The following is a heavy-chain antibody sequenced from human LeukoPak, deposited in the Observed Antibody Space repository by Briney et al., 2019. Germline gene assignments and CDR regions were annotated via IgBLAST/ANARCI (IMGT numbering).Heavy chain of an antibody. V-gene: IGHV4-31*11. J-gene: IGHJ5*02. CDR1: GGSFSGYY. Sequence: SETLSLTCAVYGGSFSGYYWSWIRQHPGKGLEWIGYIYYSGSTYYNPSLKSRVTISVDTSKNQFSLKLSSVTAADTAVYYCARDEAGAIAAAGTSWFDPWGQGTLVTVSS. CDR2: IYYSGST. CDR3: ARDEAGAIAAAGTSWFDP. D-gene: IGHD6-13*01.